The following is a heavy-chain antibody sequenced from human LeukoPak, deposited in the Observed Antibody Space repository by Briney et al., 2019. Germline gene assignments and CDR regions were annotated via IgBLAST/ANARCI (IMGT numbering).Heavy chain of an antibody. Sequence: SETLSLTCTVSGGSISSGDYYWSWIRQHPGKGLEWIGYIYYSGSTYYNPSLKSRVTISVDTSKNQFSLKLSSVTAADTAVYYCARGYYDYVWGSYRYYNWFDPWGQGTLVTVSS. V-gene: IGHV4-31*03. J-gene: IGHJ5*02. CDR2: IYYSGST. CDR3: ARGYYDYVWGSYRYYNWFDP. D-gene: IGHD3-16*02. CDR1: GGSISSGDYY.